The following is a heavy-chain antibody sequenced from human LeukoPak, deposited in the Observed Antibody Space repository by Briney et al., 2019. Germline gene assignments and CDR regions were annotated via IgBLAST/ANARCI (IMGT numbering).Heavy chain of an antibody. D-gene: IGHD6-13*01. CDR3: ARDPRDYIAAAGTSYNWFDP. CDR1: GGSFSGYY. V-gene: IGHV4-34*01. Sequence: SETLSLTCAVYGGSFSGYYWSWIRQPPGKGLEWIGEINHSGSTNYNPSLKSRVTISVDTSKNQFSLKLSSVTAADTAVYYCARDPRDYIAAAGTSYNWFDPWGQGTLVTVSS. CDR2: INHSGST. J-gene: IGHJ5*02.